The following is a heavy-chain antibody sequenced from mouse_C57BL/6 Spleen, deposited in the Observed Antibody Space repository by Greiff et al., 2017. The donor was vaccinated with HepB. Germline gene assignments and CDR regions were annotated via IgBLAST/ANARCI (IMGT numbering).Heavy chain of an antibody. CDR3: ARGGYGSRGYFDV. CDR2: IYPGSGST. D-gene: IGHD1-1*01. CDR1: GYTFTSYW. V-gene: IGHV1-55*01. J-gene: IGHJ1*03. Sequence: SGAELVKPGASVKMSCKASGYTFTSYWITWVKQRPGQGLEWIGDIYPGSGSTNYNEKFKSKATLTVDTSSSTAYMQLSSLTSEDSAVYYCARGGYGSRGYFDVWGTGTTVTVSS.